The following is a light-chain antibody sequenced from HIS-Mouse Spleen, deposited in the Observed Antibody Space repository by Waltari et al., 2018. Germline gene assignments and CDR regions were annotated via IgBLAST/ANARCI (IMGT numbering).Light chain of an antibody. CDR1: ALPKKY. CDR2: KDS. V-gene: IGLV3-16*01. CDR3: LSADSSGTWV. Sequence: SYELPQPPSVSVSLGQMARINCSGEALPKKYAYWYKQKPGQFPVLVIYKDSERPSGIPERFSGSSSGTIVTLTISGVQAEDEADYYCLSADSSGTWVFGGGTKLTVL. J-gene: IGLJ3*02.